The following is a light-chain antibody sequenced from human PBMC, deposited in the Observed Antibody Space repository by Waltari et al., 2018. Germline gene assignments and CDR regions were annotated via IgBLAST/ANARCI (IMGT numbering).Light chain of an antibody. CDR3: HSHSTNNIVL. V-gene: IGLV2-14*01. CDR1: SGDIGGSDF. Sequence: QSGLTQPASVSASPGESITIPCTGTSGDIGGSDFVSWYQHHPGRAPKVLIFDVNHRPSGISDRFAGSKSGNTASLTISELQPEDDADYYCHSHSTNNIVLFGGGTKVTVL. CDR2: DVN. J-gene: IGLJ2*01.